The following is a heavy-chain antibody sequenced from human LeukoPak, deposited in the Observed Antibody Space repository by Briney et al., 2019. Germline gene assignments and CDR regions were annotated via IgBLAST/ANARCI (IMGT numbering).Heavy chain of an antibody. CDR1: AGSISSYY. V-gene: IGHV4-59*08. J-gene: IGHJ6*02. D-gene: IGHD6-13*01. Sequence: SETLSLTCTVSAGSISSYYWSWIRQPPGKGLEWIGYIYNSGSTKYNPSRKSRATIAVDTSKNQFSLSLSSVTAADTSMYYCARHTVAAAGYGMDVWGQGTTVTVSS. CDR2: IYNSGST. CDR3: ARHTVAAAGYGMDV.